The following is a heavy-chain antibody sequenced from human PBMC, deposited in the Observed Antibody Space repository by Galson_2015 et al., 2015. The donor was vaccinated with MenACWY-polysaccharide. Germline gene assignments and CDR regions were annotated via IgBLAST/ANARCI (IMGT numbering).Heavy chain of an antibody. Sequence: SLRLSCAASGFTFSRSGMHRVRPAPGQGLEWVAVISYDGSNKYYADSVKGRFTISRDNSKNTLYLQMNSLRAEDTAVYYCAKEVVRGFGLNYWGQGTLVTVSS. J-gene: IGHJ4*02. CDR2: ISYDGSNK. V-gene: IGHV3-30*18. CDR1: GFTFSRSG. CDR3: AKEVVRGFGLNY. D-gene: IGHD3-10*01.